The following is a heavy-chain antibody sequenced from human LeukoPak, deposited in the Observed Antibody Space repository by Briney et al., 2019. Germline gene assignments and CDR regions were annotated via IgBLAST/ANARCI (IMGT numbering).Heavy chain of an antibody. J-gene: IGHJ4*02. CDR2: ISGSGGST. Sequence: GGSLRLSCAASGFTFSSYAMSWVRQAPGKGLEGVSAISGSGGSTYYADSVKGRFTISRDNSKNTLYLQMNSLRAEDTAVYYCAKDLVVVTATYYFDYWGQGTLVTVSS. CDR3: AKDLVVVTATYYFDY. CDR1: GFTFSSYA. D-gene: IGHD2-21*02. V-gene: IGHV3-23*01.